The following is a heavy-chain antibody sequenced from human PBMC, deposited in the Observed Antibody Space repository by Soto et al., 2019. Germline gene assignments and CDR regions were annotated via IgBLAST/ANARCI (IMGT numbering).Heavy chain of an antibody. CDR3: ARDLGHYKTGAFHYYGMDV. CDR2: ISYDGSNK. V-gene: IGHV3-30-3*01. CDR1: GFTFSSYA. D-gene: IGHD4-17*01. J-gene: IGHJ6*02. Sequence: GGSLRLSCAASGFTFSSYAMHWVRQAPGKGLEWVAVISYDGSNKYYADSVKGRFTISRDNSKNTLYLQMNSLRAEDTAVYYCARDLGHYKTGAFHYYGMDVWGQGTTVTVSS.